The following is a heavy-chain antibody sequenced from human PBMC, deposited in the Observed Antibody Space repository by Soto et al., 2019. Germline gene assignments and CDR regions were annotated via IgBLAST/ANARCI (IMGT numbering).Heavy chain of an antibody. CDR3: ARGRYAEY. D-gene: IGHD1-1*01. CDR2: ICAHNGNT. Sequence: QVHLVQSGAEVKKPGASVKVSCKGSGYASTTYGITWVRQAPGQGLEWMGWICAHNGNTNYAQKLQGRVTVTRDTPASTAHMQLRSLRPDDTAVYYCARGRYAEYWGQGALITVSS. J-gene: IGHJ4*02. CDR1: GYASTTYG. V-gene: IGHV1-18*04.